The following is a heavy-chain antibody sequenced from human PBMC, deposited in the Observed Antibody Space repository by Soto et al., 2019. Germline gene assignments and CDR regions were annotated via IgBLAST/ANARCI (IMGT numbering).Heavy chain of an antibody. D-gene: IGHD6-13*01. V-gene: IGHV1-2*04. Sequence: ASVKVSCKASGDTFTVYYTHWVRQAPGQGLEWMGWINPNSGGTNYAQKFQGWVTMTRDTSISTAYMELSSLRSDATAVYYCARLAAAGTSFDYWGQGTLVTVSS. CDR3: ARLAAAGTSFDY. CDR1: GDTFTVYY. J-gene: IGHJ4*02. CDR2: INPNSGGT.